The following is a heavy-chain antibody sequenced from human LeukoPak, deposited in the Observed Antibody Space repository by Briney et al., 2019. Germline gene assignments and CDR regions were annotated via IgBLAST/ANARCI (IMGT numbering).Heavy chain of an antibody. V-gene: IGHV3-30*02. Sequence: PGESLTLSCTASGFTFSNYGMHWVLQPPGKGLEEWAFIRYDGSNKHYGDSVKGRFTISRDNSKNTLYLKMNSLREEDTAVYYCANGPHYNILTGFYKVRSHFDYWGQGTLVTVSS. CDR3: ANGPHYNILTGFYKVRSHFDY. CDR1: GFTFSNYG. J-gene: IGHJ4*02. D-gene: IGHD3-9*01. CDR2: IRYDGSNK.